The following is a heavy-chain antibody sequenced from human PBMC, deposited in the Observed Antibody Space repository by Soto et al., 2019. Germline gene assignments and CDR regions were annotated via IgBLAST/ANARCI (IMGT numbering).Heavy chain of an antibody. CDR1: GGSFSGYY. V-gene: IGHV4-34*01. D-gene: IGHD6-13*01. CDR3: ASRAAAVHY. J-gene: IGHJ4*02. CDR2: INHSGST. Sequence: SETLSLTCAVYGGSFSGYYWSWIRQPPGKGLEWIGEINHSGSTNYNPSLESRVTISVDTSKNQFSLKLSSVTAADTAVYYCASRAAAVHYWGQGTLVTVSS.